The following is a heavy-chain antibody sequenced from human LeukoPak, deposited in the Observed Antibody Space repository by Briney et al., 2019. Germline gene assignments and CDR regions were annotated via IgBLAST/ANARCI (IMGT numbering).Heavy chain of an antibody. D-gene: IGHD3-10*01. J-gene: IGHJ4*02. CDR1: GFIFSSHW. V-gene: IGHV3-7*05. Sequence: GGSLRLSCAASGFIFSSHWMSWVRQAPGKGLEWVANIKQDGSGTSYVDSVRGRFTISRDNAKNSLYLQMNSLRAEDTAVYYCARDMLRGVAEIDSWGQGILVTVSS. CDR3: ARDMLRGVAEIDS. CDR2: IKQDGSGT.